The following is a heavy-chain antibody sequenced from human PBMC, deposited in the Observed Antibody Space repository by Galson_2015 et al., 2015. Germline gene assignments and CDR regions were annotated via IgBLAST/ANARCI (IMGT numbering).Heavy chain of an antibody. Sequence: SLRLSCAASGFTFSSYGMHWVRQAPGKGLEWVAVISYDGSNKYYADSVKGRFTISRDNSKNTLYLQMNSLRAEDTAVYYCAKDRDWGESMDVWGQGTTVTVSS. V-gene: IGHV3-30*18. CDR3: AKDRDWGESMDV. D-gene: IGHD3-16*01. J-gene: IGHJ6*01. CDR2: ISYDGSNK. CDR1: GFTFSSYG.